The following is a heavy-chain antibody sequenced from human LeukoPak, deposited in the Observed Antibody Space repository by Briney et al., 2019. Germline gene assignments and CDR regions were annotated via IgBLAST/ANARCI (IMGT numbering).Heavy chain of an antibody. D-gene: IGHD3-16*01. CDR2: ISSSGNTI. Sequence: GGSLRLSCAVSGFTLSDHFMNWVRQAPGKGLEWVSYISSSGNTIYYADSVKGRFTIFRDNAKNSLYLQMNSLRAEDTAVYYCAREAFDGMDVWGQGTTVTVSS. J-gene: IGHJ6*02. V-gene: IGHV3-11*04. CDR3: AREAFDGMDV. CDR1: GFTLSDHF.